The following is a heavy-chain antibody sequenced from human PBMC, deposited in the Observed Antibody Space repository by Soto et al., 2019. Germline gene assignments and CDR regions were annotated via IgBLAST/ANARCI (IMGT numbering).Heavy chain of an antibody. CDR3: ARGYCSGGNCYSGMDV. D-gene: IGHD2-15*01. CDR2: IIPISGTT. Sequence: SVKVSGKASGGTFSTHAIIWVRQAPGHGLEWMGGIIPISGTTYYTQKFQGRVTITADEPTSTAFMELSSLKSDDTAVFYCARGYCSGGNCYSGMDVWGQGTMVTVSS. CDR1: GGTFSTHA. V-gene: IGHV1-69*13. J-gene: IGHJ6*02.